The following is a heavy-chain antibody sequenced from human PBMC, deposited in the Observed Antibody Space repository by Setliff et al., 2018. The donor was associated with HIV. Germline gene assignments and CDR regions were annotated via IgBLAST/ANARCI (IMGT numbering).Heavy chain of an antibody. CDR3: ARRDGYSYGFYFDY. J-gene: IGHJ4*02. V-gene: IGHV4-31*03. CDR2: IYYSGST. CDR1: GGSISSGGYY. D-gene: IGHD5-18*01. Sequence: PSETLSLTCTVSGGSISSGGYYWSWIRQHPGKGLEWIGYIYYSGSTYYNPSLKSRVTISADTSKNQFSLKLSSVTAADTAVYYCARRDGYSYGFYFDYWGQGTLVTVSS.